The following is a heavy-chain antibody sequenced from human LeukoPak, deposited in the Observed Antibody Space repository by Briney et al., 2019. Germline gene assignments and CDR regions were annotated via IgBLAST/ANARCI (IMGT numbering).Heavy chain of an antibody. CDR2: ISTSGST. CDR3: ARGYDGVDY. J-gene: IGHJ4*02. D-gene: IGHD3-3*01. Sequence: SETLSLTCTVSGGSISNYYWSWIRQPAGKGLEWIGRISTSGSTNYNPSLRSRVTMSVDTSKNQFSLRLTSLTAADTAVYYCARGYDGVDYWGQGTLVTVSS. CDR1: GGSISNYY. V-gene: IGHV4-4*07.